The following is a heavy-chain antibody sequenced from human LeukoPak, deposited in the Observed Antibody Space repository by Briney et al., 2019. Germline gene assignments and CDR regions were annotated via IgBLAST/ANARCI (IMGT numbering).Heavy chain of an antibody. J-gene: IGHJ6*02. CDR1: GGSISTYY. CDR2: IYYTGTT. D-gene: IGHD4-17*01. V-gene: IGHV4-59*01. CDR3: AREDPQTTVPEGMDV. Sequence: SETLSLTCSVSGGSISTYYWSWIRQLPGKGLEWIGYIYYTGTTNYNPSLRSRVTISVDTSRNQFSLRLSSVTAADTAVYYCAREDPQTTVPEGMDVWGHGTTVIISS.